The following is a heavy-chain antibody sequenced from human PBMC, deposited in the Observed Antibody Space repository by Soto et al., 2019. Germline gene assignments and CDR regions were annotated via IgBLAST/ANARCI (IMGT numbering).Heavy chain of an antibody. V-gene: IGHV3-15*07. D-gene: IGHD5-18*01. CDR3: SHGYYQYFNS. CDR1: GVTLTDVW. J-gene: IGHJ4*02. CDR2: IKSNTDGGTT. Sequence: GGSLRLSCAVSGVTLTDVWMNWVRQAPGKGPEWVGRIKSNTDGGTTDYAAPVKGRFTISRDDSENTLYLQMNSLKTEDTAVYYCSHGYYQYFNSWGQGTLVTVSS.